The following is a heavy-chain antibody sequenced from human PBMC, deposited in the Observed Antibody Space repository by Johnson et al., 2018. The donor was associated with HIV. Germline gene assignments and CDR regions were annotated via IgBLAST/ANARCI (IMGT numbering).Heavy chain of an antibody. CDR3: ARDGPRGSYGAFDI. V-gene: IGHV3-20*04. CDR2: INWSGGGT. D-gene: IGHD1-26*01. J-gene: IGHJ3*02. Sequence: MMLVESGGDVVRPGGSLRISCVASGFKLYEYDVSWVRQVPGKGLEWVSGINWSGGGTAYADSVKDRFTVSSDNAKNSLYLQMNSLRAEDTALYYCARDGPRGSYGAFDIWGQGTMVTVSS. CDR1: GFKLYEYD.